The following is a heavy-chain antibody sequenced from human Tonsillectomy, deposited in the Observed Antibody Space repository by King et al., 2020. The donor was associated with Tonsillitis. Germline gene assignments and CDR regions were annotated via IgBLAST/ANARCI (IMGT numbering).Heavy chain of an antibody. V-gene: IGHV3-23*04. CDR3: AKSGTGDPTGSLDC. CDR1: GFTFRSYA. CDR2: ITGSGGGT. D-gene: IGHD7-27*01. Sequence: VQLVESGGGLVQPGGSLRLSCAASGFTFRSYAMSWVRQAPGKGLEWVSGITGSGGGTYYADPVKGRFTISRDNSKKTLYLQMNSLRAEDTAVYYCAKSGTGDPTGSLDCWGQGTLVTVSS. J-gene: IGHJ4*02.